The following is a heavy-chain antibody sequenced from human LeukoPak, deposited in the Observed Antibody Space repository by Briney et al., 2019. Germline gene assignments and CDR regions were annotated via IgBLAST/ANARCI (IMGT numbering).Heavy chain of an antibody. CDR2: VHPDNGNT. Sequence: GASVKVSCKTSGYPFTKWEINWVRQAAGQGLEWLGWVHPDNGNTYYAQRFRGRVTMSRDTSTATACMELSGLRSNDTAVYFCATGPRNDPWGQGTLVTVSS. V-gene: IGHV1-8*01. J-gene: IGHJ5*02. CDR3: ATGPRNDP. CDR1: GYPFTKWE. D-gene: IGHD1-14*01.